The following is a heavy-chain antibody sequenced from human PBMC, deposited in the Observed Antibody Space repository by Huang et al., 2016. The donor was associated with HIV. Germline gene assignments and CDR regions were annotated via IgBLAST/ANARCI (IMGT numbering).Heavy chain of an antibody. CDR3: ARGMLVVNAVLTRYFDL. Sequence: QVQLVESGGGVVQPGGSQRLSCAASGFTFRDYGMHWVRQAPGKGLEGVAYIRNDGGDKYSADSVKGRFTISRDNSGNTLSLEMNSLRVEDAAVYYCARGMLVVNAVLTRYFDLWGRGTLVTVSS. CDR2: IRNDGGDK. CDR1: GFTFRDYG. V-gene: IGHV3-30*02. J-gene: IGHJ2*01. D-gene: IGHD2-21*01.